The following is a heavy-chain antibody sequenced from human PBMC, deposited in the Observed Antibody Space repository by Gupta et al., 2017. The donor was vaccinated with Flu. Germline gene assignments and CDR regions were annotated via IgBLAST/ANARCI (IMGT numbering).Heavy chain of an antibody. CDR2: IDSRGTVI. CDR1: GLTFSRYS. Sequence: EVQLVESGGNLMQPGGSLRLPCVASGLTFSRYSMNWVRQAPGKGLEWVSYIDSRGTVIYYVDSVKCRFVISRDNAKNSLYLQMNSLRDEDTAVYYCAILDYNHYGMDVWGQGTTVTVSS. V-gene: IGHV3-48*02. D-gene: IGHD3-3*02. J-gene: IGHJ6*02. CDR3: AILDYNHYGMDV.